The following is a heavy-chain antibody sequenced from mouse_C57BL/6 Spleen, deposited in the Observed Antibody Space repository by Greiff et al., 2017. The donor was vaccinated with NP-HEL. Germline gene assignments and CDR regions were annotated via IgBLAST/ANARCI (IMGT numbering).Heavy chain of an antibody. J-gene: IGHJ4*01. CDR2: ISSGSSTI. Sequence: EAMLVESGGGLVKPGGSLKLSCAASGFTFSDYGMHWVRQAPEKGLEWVAYISSGSSTIYYADTVKGRFTISRYNAKNTLFLQMTSQRSEDTAKYYCAAGGWGAMDYWGQGTSVTVSS. CDR1: GFTFSDYG. D-gene: IGHD1-1*02. V-gene: IGHV5-17*01. CDR3: AAGGWGAMDY.